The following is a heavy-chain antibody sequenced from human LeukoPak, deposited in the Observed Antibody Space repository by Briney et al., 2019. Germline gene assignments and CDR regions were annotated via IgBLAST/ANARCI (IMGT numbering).Heavy chain of an antibody. J-gene: IGHJ3*02. V-gene: IGHV4-39*01. CDR3: ARHCCSGPAKRVFDI. CDR2: VYYSGIT. D-gene: IGHD2-15*01. CDR1: GGSISSSSYY. Sequence: SETLSLTCTVSGGSISSSSYYWGWIRQPPGKGLEWIGNVYYSGITYYNPSLKSRVIISLDTPKSQFSLKLSSVTAADTAVYHCARHCCSGPAKRVFDIWGQGTMVTVSS.